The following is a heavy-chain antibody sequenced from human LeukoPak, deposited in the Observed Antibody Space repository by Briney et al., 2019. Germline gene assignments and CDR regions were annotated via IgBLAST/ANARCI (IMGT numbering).Heavy chain of an antibody. CDR2: LYYSGST. Sequence: SEXLSLTCTVSGGSISSSSYYWGWVRQPPGKGLEWVGSLYYSGSTYYNPSLRSRVTISVDTSKNQFSLKLSSVTAADTAVYYCARADYYDSSGRFDYWGQGTLVTVSS. J-gene: IGHJ4*02. D-gene: IGHD3-22*01. CDR1: GGSISSSSYY. CDR3: ARADYYDSSGRFDY. V-gene: IGHV4-39*01.